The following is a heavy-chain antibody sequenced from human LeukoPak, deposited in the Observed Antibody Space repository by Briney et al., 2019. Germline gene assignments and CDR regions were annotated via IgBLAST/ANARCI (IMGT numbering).Heavy chain of an antibody. CDR2: IGTAGDT. Sequence: GGSLRLSCAASGFTFSSYDMHWVRQATGKGLEWVSAIGTAGDTYYPGSVKGRFTISRENAKNSLYLQMNNLRAGDTAVYYCARESKQLVPSSWYFDLWGRGTLVTVSS. CDR1: GFTFSSYD. J-gene: IGHJ2*01. CDR3: ARESKQLVPSSWYFDL. D-gene: IGHD6-13*01. V-gene: IGHV3-13*01.